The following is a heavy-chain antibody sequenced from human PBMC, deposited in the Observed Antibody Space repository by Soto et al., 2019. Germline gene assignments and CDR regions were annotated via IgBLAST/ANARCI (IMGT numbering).Heavy chain of an antibody. CDR2: IYNSGNT. Sequence: PSETLSLTCTVSGGSISSYYWNWIRQPPGKGLEWIGYIYNSGNTNYNPSLRSRVTISVDTSKNQFSLKLTSVTAADTAVYYCARHGSVATKKPAIDYWGQGTLVTSPQ. CDR3: ARHGSVATKKPAIDY. J-gene: IGHJ4*02. D-gene: IGHD5-12*01. CDR1: GGSISSYY. V-gene: IGHV4-59*01.